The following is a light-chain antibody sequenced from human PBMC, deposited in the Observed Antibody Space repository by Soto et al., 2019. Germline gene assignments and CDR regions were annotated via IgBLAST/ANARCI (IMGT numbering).Light chain of an antibody. CDR2: DAS. V-gene: IGKV3-11*01. CDR3: QQRRNWPLT. Sequence: EIVLTQSPATLSLSPGERATLSCRASQSVSSFFVWYQQKRGQAPRLLIYDASKRTTGIPATFSGSVSGTDFTLTISSLEPEDFAVYYCQQRRNWPLTFGGGTTVEIK. J-gene: IGKJ4*01. CDR1: QSVSSF.